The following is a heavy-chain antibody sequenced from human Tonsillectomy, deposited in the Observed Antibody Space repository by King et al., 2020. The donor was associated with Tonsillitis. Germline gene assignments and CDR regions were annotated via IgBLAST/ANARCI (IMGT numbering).Heavy chain of an antibody. CDR2: IHHSGST. Sequence: QLQESGPGLVEPSGTLSLTCAVSGGSVSSVNWCSWVRQPPGKGLEWIGEIHHSGSTNYNPSFNSRVTMSVDKSKNQVTLKLSSVTAADTAMYYCATSSGWYRLDNWGQGTLVTVSS. CDR1: GGSVSSVNW. V-gene: IGHV4-4*02. CDR3: ATSSGWYRLDN. J-gene: IGHJ4*02. D-gene: IGHD6-19*01.